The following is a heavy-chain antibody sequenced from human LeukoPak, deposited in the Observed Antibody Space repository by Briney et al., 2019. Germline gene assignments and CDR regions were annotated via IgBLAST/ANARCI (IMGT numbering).Heavy chain of an antibody. D-gene: IGHD2-2*01. Sequence: PGSSLRLSCAASGFTFSNSDMHWVRQAPGKGLEWVAVIWDNGNNKYYGDSVNGRFTISRDNSKNTLHLQMNSLSPEDSAIYYCAKGGHCTSTSCYYFDSWGQGALVTVSA. CDR2: IWDNGNNK. CDR1: GFTFSNSD. V-gene: IGHV3-33*06. CDR3: AKGGHCTSTSCYYFDS. J-gene: IGHJ4*02.